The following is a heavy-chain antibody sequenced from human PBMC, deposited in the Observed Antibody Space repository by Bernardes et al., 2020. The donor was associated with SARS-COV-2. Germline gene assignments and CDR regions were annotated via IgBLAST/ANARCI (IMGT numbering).Heavy chain of an antibody. D-gene: IGHD6-19*01. J-gene: IGHJ4*02. CDR3: ARDGRISVPGTDYFDF. Sequence: SETLSLTCAVSDDAISSGSFYWSWLRQPAGKGLEWVGRISASGSTNYNPSLKSRVTMSVDTSKNQFSLKLTSVTAADTAVYYCARDGRISVPGTDYFDFWGQGILGTVSS. CDR2: ISASGST. CDR1: DDAISSGSFY. V-gene: IGHV4-61*02.